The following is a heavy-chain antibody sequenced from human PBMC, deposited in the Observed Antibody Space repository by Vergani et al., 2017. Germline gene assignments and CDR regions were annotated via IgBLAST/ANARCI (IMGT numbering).Heavy chain of an antibody. J-gene: IGHJ5*02. CDR3: ARARKFRVGVVWENWFDP. D-gene: IGHD3-3*01. Sequence: EVELVESGGGLVQPGGSLRLSCAASGFTFNEYWMHWARQVPGKGLVWVSGMNGDGDTISYADSVKGRFTISRDNAKNTLFLQMNSLRAEDTAVYYWARARKFRVGVVWENWFDPWGQGTLVTVSS. CDR1: GFTFNEYW. CDR2: MNGDGDTI. V-gene: IGHV3-74*01.